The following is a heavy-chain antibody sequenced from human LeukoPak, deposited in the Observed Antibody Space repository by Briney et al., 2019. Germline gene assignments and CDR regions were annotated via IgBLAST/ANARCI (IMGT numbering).Heavy chain of an antibody. CDR3: ARVGWGNAAAHPNWLDP. CDR2: IYYSGNT. J-gene: IGHJ5*02. V-gene: IGHV4-39*07. D-gene: IGHD6-6*01. Sequence: SETLSLTCTVSGGSISATTYYSGWIRQPPGTGLEWIANIYYSGNTADNPSLKSRVTISIDTSKNQFSLRLNSVTAADTAVYYCARVGWGNAAAHPNWLDPWGQGILVTVSS. CDR1: GGSISATTYY.